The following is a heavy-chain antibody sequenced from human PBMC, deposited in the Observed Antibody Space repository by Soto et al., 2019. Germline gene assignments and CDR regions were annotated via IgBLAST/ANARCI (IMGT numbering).Heavy chain of an antibody. CDR1: GGRFLIYA. J-gene: IGHJ4*02. V-gene: IGHV1-18*01. D-gene: IGHD6-13*01. Sequence: VKVSCKVCGGRFLIYAISWVRQVPGQGLEWMGWISAYNGNTDYEQKRQGRVTMTTDTSTSTAYMELRILISDDTAVYYCAREIADSSSWDLKYYLDYWGQGTLVTVSS. CDR3: AREIADSSSWDLKYYLDY. CDR2: ISAYNGNT.